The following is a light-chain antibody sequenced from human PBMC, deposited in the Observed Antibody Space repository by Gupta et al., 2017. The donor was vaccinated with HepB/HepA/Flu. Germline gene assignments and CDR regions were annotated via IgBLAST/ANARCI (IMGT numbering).Light chain of an antibody. J-gene: IGKJ1*01. CDR1: QSISSS. Sequence: DIQMTQSPSSLSASVGDRVTITCRASQSISSSLNWYQQKPGKAPKLLIYDATTLQGGVPSRFSGSGSGTDFSLSIVSLQPEDFVTYYCQQNYRTPKTFGQGTRVEVK. CDR3: QQNYRTPKT. V-gene: IGKV1-39*01. CDR2: DAT.